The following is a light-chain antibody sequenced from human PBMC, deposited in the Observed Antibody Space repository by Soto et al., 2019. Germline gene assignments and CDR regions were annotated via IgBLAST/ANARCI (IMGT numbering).Light chain of an antibody. V-gene: IGLV1-40*01. CDR3: QSYDSSLIGSV. Sequence: QPVLTQPPSVSGAPGQRVTISCTGSSSNIGAGYDVHWYQQLPGTAPKLLIYGNSNRPSGVPDRFSGSKSGTSASLAITGLQAEDEADYYCQSYDSSLIGSVFGGGTKLTVL. J-gene: IGLJ2*01. CDR1: SSNIGAGYD. CDR2: GNS.